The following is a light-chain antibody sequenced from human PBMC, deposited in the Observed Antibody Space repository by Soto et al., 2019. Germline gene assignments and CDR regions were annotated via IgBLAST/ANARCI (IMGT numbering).Light chain of an antibody. J-gene: IGKJ1*01. V-gene: IGKV3-20*01. CDR1: QSIGSSY. Sequence: EIVLTQSPGTLCLSPGERATLSCRASQSIGSSYLLWYQQKPGQAPRLLIYGASYRATGIPDRFSGSGSGTDFTLTISRLEPEDFAVYYCQQYGSSPRTFGQGTKVDIK. CDR3: QQYGSSPRT. CDR2: GAS.